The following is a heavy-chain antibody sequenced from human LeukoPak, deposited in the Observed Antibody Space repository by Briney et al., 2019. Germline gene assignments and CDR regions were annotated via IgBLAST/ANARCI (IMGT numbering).Heavy chain of an antibody. CDR3: ARVQYYDFWSGPDTQGYGMDV. J-gene: IGHJ6*02. CDR1: GYTFTSYD. Sequence: GASVKVSCKASGYTFTSYDINWVRQATGQGLEWMGWMNPNSGNTGYAQKFQGRVTLTRDTSTGTVYMELSSLRSEDTAVYYCARVQYYDFWSGPDTQGYGMDVWGQGTTVTVSS. CDR2: MNPNSGNT. V-gene: IGHV1-8*01. D-gene: IGHD3-3*01.